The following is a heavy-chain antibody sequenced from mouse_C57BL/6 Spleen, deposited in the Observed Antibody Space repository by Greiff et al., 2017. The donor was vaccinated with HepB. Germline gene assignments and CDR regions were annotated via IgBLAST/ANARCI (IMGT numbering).Heavy chain of an antibody. CDR2: IYPGSGST. J-gene: IGHJ3*01. CDR3: ARGDYGNYGGWFAY. CDR1: GYTFTSYW. V-gene: IGHV1-55*01. D-gene: IGHD2-1*01. Sequence: VQLQQSGAELVKPGASVKMSCKASGYTFTSYWITWVKQRPGQGLEWIGDIYPGSGSTNYNEKFKSKATLTVDTSSSTAYMQLSSLTSEDSAVYYCARGDYGNYGGWFAYWGQGTLVTVSA.